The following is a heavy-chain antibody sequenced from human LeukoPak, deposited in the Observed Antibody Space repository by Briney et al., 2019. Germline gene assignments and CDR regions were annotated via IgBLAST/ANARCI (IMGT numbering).Heavy chain of an antibody. CDR2: IIPILGIA. CDR3: ARNEAQQLVLWFDP. J-gene: IGHJ5*02. D-gene: IGHD6-13*01. CDR1: GGTFSSYA. Sequence: SVKVSCKASGGTFSSYAISWVRQAPGQGLEWMGRIIPILGIANYAQKFQGRVTITADKSTSTAYMELSSLRSEDTAAYYCARNEAQQLVLWFDPWGQGTLVTVSS. V-gene: IGHV1-69*04.